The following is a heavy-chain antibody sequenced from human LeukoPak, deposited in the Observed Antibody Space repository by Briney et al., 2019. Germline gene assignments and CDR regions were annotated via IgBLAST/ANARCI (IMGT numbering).Heavy chain of an antibody. CDR3: ARDIVAAAGSFDY. D-gene: IGHD6-13*01. V-gene: IGHV4-38-2*02. CDR2: MFHSGST. CDR1: GYSISSGHY. Sequence: SETLSLTCTVSGYSISSGHYWAWIRQSPEKGLECIATMFHSGSTYYNPSLKSRVTTSVDTSKNEFSLKLSSVTAADTAVYYCARDIVAAAGSFDYWGQGTQVTVSS. J-gene: IGHJ4*02.